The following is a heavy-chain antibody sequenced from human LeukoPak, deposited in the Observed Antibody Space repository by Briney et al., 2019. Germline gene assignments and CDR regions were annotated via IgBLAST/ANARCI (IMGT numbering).Heavy chain of an antibody. CDR3: ARDRGWIQHDI. CDR2: ISWNSGSI. V-gene: IGHV3-9*01. D-gene: IGHD5-18*01. Sequence: GGSLRLSCAASGFTFDDYAMHWVRQAPGKGLEWVSGISWNSGSIGYADSVKGRFTISRDNAKNSLFLQMNGLRAEDTAVYYCARDRGWIQHDIWGQGTMVTVSS. CDR1: GFTFDDYA. J-gene: IGHJ3*02.